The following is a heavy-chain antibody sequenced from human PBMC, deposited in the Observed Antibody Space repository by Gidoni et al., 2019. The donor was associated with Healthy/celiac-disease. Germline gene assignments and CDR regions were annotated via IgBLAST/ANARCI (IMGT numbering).Heavy chain of an antibody. Sequence: VQLVESGGGLVQPGGSLRLSCAASGFPFRSYSMNWVRQAPGKGLEWVSYISSSSSTIYYADSVKGRFTISRDNAKNSLYLQMNSLRDEDTAVYYCARGGYGDYSYNWFDPWGQGTLVTVSS. CDR1: GFPFRSYS. CDR3: ARGGYGDYSYNWFDP. D-gene: IGHD4-17*01. V-gene: IGHV3-48*02. CDR2: ISSSSSTI. J-gene: IGHJ5*02.